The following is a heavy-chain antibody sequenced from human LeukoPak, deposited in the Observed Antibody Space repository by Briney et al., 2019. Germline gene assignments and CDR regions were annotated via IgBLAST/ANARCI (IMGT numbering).Heavy chain of an antibody. CDR2: ISAYNGNT. CDR1: GYTFTSYG. CDR3: ARDLVPRYSSGWLASGY. V-gene: IGHV1-18*04. Sequence: GASVKVSCKASGYTFTSYGISWVRQAPGQGLEWMGWISAYNGNTNYAQRLQGRVTMTTDTSTSTAYMEMRSLRSDDTAVYYCARDLVPRYSSGWLASGYWGQGTLVTVSS. J-gene: IGHJ4*02. D-gene: IGHD6-19*01.